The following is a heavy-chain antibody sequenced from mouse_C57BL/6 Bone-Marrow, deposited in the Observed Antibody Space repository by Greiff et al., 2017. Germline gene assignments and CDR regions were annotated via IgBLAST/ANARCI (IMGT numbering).Heavy chain of an antibody. V-gene: IGHV2-9-1*01. Sequence: VMLVASGPGLVAPSQSLSITCTVSGFSLTSYAISWVRQPPGKGLEWLGVIWTGGGTNYNSAHKSSLSISQDNSKSQVFLKINNLQTDDTAKYYCARSYYGSSYGYWYFDVWGTGTTVTVSS. CDR1: GFSLTSYA. J-gene: IGHJ1*03. D-gene: IGHD1-1*01. CDR3: ARSYYGSSYGYWYFDV. CDR2: IWTGGGT.